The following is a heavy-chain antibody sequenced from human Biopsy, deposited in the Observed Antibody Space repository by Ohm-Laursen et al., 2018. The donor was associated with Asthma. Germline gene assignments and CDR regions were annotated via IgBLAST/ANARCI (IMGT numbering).Heavy chain of an antibody. Sequence: GASVKVSCKASGYTFINYDIHWERQAPGQRLEWMGWINAGNGNTKYSQKFQGRVTITRDTSASTAYMDLSSLRSEDTAVYYCARTYFDFLTGQVHDAFAMWGQGTMVTVSS. V-gene: IGHV1-3*01. CDR2: INAGNGNT. CDR3: ARTYFDFLTGQVHDAFAM. CDR1: GYTFINYD. D-gene: IGHD3-9*01. J-gene: IGHJ3*02.